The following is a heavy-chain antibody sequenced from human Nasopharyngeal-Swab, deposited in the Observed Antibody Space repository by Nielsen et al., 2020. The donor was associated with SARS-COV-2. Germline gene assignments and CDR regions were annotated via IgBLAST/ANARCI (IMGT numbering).Heavy chain of an antibody. V-gene: IGHV3-11*06. J-gene: IGHJ4*02. Sequence: GGSLRLSCAASGLSSSDYYMSWIRQAPGKGLEWVAYISSDRSIYTFYADSVKGRFTISRDTATNSLSLQMDSLRVEDTAVYFCARVEDNFGDYIDYWGQGTLVAVSS. CDR3: ARVEDNFGDYIDY. D-gene: IGHD4-17*01. CDR2: ISSDRSIYT. CDR1: GLSSSDYY.